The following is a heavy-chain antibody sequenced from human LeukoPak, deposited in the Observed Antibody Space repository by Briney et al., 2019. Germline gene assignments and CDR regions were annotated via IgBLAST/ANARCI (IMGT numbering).Heavy chain of an antibody. D-gene: IGHD1-20*01. CDR3: ARDSITGTYDY. J-gene: IGHJ4*02. CDR1: GYTFTSYY. Sequence: GASVKVSCKASGYTFTSYYMHWVRLAPGQGLEWMGIINPSGGSTSYAQKFQGRVTMTRDTSTSTVYMELSSLRSEDTAVYYCARDSITGTYDYWGQGTLVTVSS. CDR2: INPSGGST. V-gene: IGHV1-46*01.